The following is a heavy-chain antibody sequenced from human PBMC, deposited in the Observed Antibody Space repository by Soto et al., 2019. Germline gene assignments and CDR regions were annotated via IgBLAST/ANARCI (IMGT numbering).Heavy chain of an antibody. CDR2: IGRKANNYAT. D-gene: IGHD6-19*01. J-gene: IGHJ4*02. V-gene: IGHV3-73*02. Sequence: EVHLVQSGGGLVQPGGSLKLSCAASGFIFSGSAMHWVRQASGKGLEWVGRIGRKANNYATEYAASVEGRFTISRDESKTTTFLLMNSLKSEDTAVYFCVRQRLVGSPLDHWGQGTLVTVSS. CDR1: GFIFSGSA. CDR3: VRQRLVGSPLDH.